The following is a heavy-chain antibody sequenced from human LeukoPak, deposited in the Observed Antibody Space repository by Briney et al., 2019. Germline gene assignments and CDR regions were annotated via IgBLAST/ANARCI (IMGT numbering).Heavy chain of an antibody. V-gene: IGHV1-69*05. Sequence: SVKVSCKASGDIFNSYSISWVRQAPGQGLEWMGGIIPMFGSANYAQKFQGRVTITTDQSTSTAYMELSSLSSEDTAVYYCARVGRSRGSLPDSYYYMDVWGKGTTVTVSS. CDR2: IIPMFGSA. D-gene: IGHD1-26*01. CDR1: GDIFNSYS. J-gene: IGHJ6*03. CDR3: ARVGRSRGSLPDSYYYMDV.